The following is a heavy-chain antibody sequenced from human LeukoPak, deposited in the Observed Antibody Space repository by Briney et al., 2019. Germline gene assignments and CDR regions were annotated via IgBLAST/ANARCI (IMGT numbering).Heavy chain of an antibody. D-gene: IGHD5-24*01. V-gene: IGHV1-18*01. Sequence: ASVNVSSTASGYTFTNYGFTWVRQAPGQGLEWRGWVGAYNGHTIYAPGLQGRVTMTTDPSTSTVFMELRSLRSDDTAVYYCARGEAKIGYDFWGQGTLVTVSS. CDR3: ARGEAKIGYDF. CDR1: GYTFTNYG. CDR2: VGAYNGHT. J-gene: IGHJ4*02.